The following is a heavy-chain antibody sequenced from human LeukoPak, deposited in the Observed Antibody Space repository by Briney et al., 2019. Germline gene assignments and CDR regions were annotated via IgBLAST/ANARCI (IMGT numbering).Heavy chain of an antibody. V-gene: IGHV4-4*07. Sequence: PSETLSLTCTVSGGSISSYYWSWIRQPAGKGLEWIGRMYTSGSTNYNPSLKSRVTMSVDTSKNLFSLKLSSVTAADTAVFYRARENSGSYRELDYWGQGTLVTVSS. D-gene: IGHD1-26*01. J-gene: IGHJ4*02. CDR3: ARENSGSYRELDY. CDR1: GGSISSYY. CDR2: MYTSGST.